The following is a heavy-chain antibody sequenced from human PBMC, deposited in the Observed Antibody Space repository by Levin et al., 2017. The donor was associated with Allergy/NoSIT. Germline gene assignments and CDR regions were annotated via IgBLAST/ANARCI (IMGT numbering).Heavy chain of an antibody. V-gene: IGHV1-69*13. J-gene: IGHJ6*02. CDR2: IIPLFPTS. CDR1: GGNFNTYG. CDR3: ARCSIRLEPTAYDYFNGLDV. D-gene: IGHD1-1*01. Sequence: ASVKVSCKSSGGNFNTYGFTWVRRAPGQGLEWMGGIIPLFPTSHYAQKFQGRVTFTADESTGTAYMELSSLRFEDTAVYYCARCSIRLEPTAYDYFNGLDVWGQGTTVTVSS.